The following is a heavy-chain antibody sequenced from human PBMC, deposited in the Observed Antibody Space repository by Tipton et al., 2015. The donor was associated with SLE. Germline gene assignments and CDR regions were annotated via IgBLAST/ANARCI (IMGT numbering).Heavy chain of an antibody. Sequence: TLSLTCAVYGGSFSGYYLSWIRQPPGKGLEWIGEISHGGTTNYNPSLKSRVTISVDTSKNQFSLKLSSVTAADTAVYYCAREGGSYTAFDYWGQGTLVTVSS. J-gene: IGHJ4*02. CDR1: GGSFSGYY. V-gene: IGHV4-34*01. CDR3: AREGGSYTAFDY. D-gene: IGHD1-26*01. CDR2: ISHGGTT.